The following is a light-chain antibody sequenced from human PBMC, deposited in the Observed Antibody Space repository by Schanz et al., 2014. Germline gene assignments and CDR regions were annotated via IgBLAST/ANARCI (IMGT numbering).Light chain of an antibody. V-gene: IGKV1-5*01. CDR3: QQSYTTPRT. CDR1: QSISSW. CDR2: DAS. Sequence: DTKMTQSPSTLSASVGDRVTITCRASQSISSWLAWYQQKPGKAPKLLIYDASSLESGVPSRFSGSGSGTEFTLTISSLQPEDFATYYCQQSYTTPRTFGQGTKVEIK. J-gene: IGKJ1*01.